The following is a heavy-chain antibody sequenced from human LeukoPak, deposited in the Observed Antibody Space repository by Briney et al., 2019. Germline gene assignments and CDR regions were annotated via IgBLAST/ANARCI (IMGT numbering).Heavy chain of an antibody. V-gene: IGHV1-69*13. CDR1: GGTFSSYA. Sequence: ASVKVSCKASGGTFSSYAISWVRQAPGQGLEWMGGIIPIFGTANYAQKFQGRVTITADEPTSTAYMELSSLRSEDTAVYYCARKYYYVPDAFDVWGQGTMVTVSS. CDR2: IIPIFGTA. D-gene: IGHD3-10*02. J-gene: IGHJ3*01. CDR3: ARKYYYVPDAFDV.